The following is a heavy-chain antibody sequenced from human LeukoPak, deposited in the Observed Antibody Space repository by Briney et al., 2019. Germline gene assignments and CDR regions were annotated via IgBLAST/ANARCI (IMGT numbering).Heavy chain of an antibody. CDR2: IYHSGST. Sequence: SQTLSLTCAVSGLSISSGGYSSRWIRQPPGKGLEWIGYIYHSGSTYYNPSLKSRFTISVDRSKNQFSLKLSSVTAADTAVYYCARQEMATIYNWFDPWGQGTLVTVSS. J-gene: IGHJ5*02. V-gene: IGHV4-30-2*01. CDR3: ARQEMATIYNWFDP. D-gene: IGHD5-24*01. CDR1: GLSISSGGYS.